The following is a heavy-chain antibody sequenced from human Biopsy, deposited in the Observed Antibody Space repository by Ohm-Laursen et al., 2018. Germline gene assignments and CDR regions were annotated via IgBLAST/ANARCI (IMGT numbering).Heavy chain of an antibody. CDR3: ARGYSRRVSIFEASIYWFDT. Sequence: ASVKVSCKASGYTFTSYDITWVRQASGQGPEWIGWLNPVSGNSNFGQKFRGRVTVTSGTSISTAYMELSGLRSEDTAVYFCARGYSRRVSIFEASIYWFDTWGQGTLVTVSS. V-gene: IGHV1-8*01. CDR1: GYTFTSYD. J-gene: IGHJ5*02. D-gene: IGHD6-6*01. CDR2: LNPVSGNS.